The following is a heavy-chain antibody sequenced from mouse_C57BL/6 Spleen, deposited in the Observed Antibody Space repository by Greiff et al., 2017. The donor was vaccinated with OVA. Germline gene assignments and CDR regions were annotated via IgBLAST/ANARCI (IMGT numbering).Heavy chain of an antibody. CDR2: IYPGDGDT. V-gene: IGHV1-82*01. CDR3: ARKGDGYSYFDY. CDR1: GYAFSSSW. D-gene: IGHD2-3*01. Sequence: VKLMESGPELVKPGASVKISCKASGYAFSSSWMNWVKQRPGKGLEWIGRIYPGDGDTNYNGKFKGKATLTADKSSSTAYMQLSSLTSEDSAVYFCARKGDGYSYFDYWGQGTTLTVSS. J-gene: IGHJ2*01.